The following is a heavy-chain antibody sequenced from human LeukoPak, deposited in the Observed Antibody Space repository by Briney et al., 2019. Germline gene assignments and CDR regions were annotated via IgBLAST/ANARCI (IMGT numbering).Heavy chain of an antibody. J-gene: IGHJ5*02. CDR3: ARGGYSYGYVGGFDP. V-gene: IGHV1-69*05. Sequence: SVKVSCKASGGTFSNYAISWVRQAPGQGLEWMGRIIPIFGTANYAQKFQGRVTITTDESTSTAYMELSSLRSEDTAVYYCARGGYSYGYVGGFDPWGQGTLVTVSS. CDR1: GGTFSNYA. CDR2: IIPIFGTA. D-gene: IGHD5-18*01.